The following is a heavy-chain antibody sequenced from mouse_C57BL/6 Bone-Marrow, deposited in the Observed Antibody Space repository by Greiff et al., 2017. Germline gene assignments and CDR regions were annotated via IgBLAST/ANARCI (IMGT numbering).Heavy chain of an antibody. J-gene: IGHJ4*01. Sequence: VKLVESGPGLVAPSQSLSITCTVSGFSLTSYGVDWVRQPPGKGLEWLGVIWGGGSTNYNSALMSRLSISKVNSKSQVFLKMNSLQTDDTAMDYCAKHSVVGQDYAMDYWGQGTSVTVSS. CDR1: GFSLTSYG. D-gene: IGHD1-1*01. CDR3: AKHSVVGQDYAMDY. V-gene: IGHV2-9*01. CDR2: IWGGGST.